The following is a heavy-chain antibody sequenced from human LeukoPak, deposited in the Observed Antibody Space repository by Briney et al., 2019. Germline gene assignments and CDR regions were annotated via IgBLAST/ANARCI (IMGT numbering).Heavy chain of an antibody. CDR1: GYTLTELS. J-gene: IGHJ5*02. CDR3: ARALPLITIFGVVIKINNWFDP. D-gene: IGHD3-3*01. Sequence: ASVKVSCKVSGYTLTELSMHWVRQAPGKGLEWMGGFDPEDGETIYAQKFQGRVTMTRNTSISTAYMELSSLRSEDTAVYYCARALPLITIFGVVIKINNWFDPWGQGTLVTVSS. V-gene: IGHV1-24*01. CDR2: FDPEDGET.